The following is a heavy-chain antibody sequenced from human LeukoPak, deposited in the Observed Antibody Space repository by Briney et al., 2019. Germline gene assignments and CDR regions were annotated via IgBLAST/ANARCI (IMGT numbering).Heavy chain of an antibody. Sequence: KPSETLSLTCTVSGGSMRSSSYYWGWLRQPPGKGLEWIGSIYYSGTAYYNPSLKSRVTISVDTSKNQFSLKLNSATAADAAVYYCARERGSSGWYEDFDFWGQGTLVTVSS. D-gene: IGHD6-19*01. CDR2: IYYSGTA. CDR3: ARERGSSGWYEDFDF. V-gene: IGHV4-39*07. CDR1: GGSMRSSSYY. J-gene: IGHJ4*02.